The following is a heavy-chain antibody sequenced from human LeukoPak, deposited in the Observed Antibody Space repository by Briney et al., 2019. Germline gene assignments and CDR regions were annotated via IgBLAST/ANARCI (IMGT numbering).Heavy chain of an antibody. CDR3: AKAYGTNGYYQLPIDF. CDR1: GFTFSSNA. V-gene: IGHV3-23*01. D-gene: IGHD3-22*01. Sequence: GGSLRLSCAASGFTFSSNAMTWVRQAPGKGLECVSAITGDGTTTYYADSVKGRFTISRDNSRYTLYLQLNNLRAEDTAVYYCAKAYGTNGYYQLPIDFWGQGILVTVSS. J-gene: IGHJ4*02. CDR2: ITGDGTTT.